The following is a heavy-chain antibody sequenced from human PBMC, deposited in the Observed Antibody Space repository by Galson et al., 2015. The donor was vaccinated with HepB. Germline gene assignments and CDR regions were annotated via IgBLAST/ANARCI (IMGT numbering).Heavy chain of an antibody. D-gene: IGHD2-2*01. J-gene: IGHJ4*02. CDR3: AGPRAYSTSWGSFDY. CDR2: IVPRLGVA. V-gene: IGHV1-69*04. Sequence: SVKVSCKASGGTLSAFTWVRQAPGQGLEWMGRIVPRLGVANYAQTLKDRVTITADKSTSTAYMELSSLSHEDTAVHYCAGPRAYSTSWGSFDYWGQGSLVTVSA. CDR1: GGTLSA.